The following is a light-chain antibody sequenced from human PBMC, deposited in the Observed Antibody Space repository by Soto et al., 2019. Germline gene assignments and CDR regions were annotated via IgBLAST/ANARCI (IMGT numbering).Light chain of an antibody. Sequence: ETVLTQSPGTLSLSPGERATLSCRASQSVSSYLAWYQQKPGQAPRLLIYDASNRATGIPARFSGTGSGTDFTLTINNLEPEDFAVYYCQVRTNWSIAFGRGTRLEIK. CDR3: QVRTNWSIA. CDR2: DAS. J-gene: IGKJ5*01. CDR1: QSVSSY. V-gene: IGKV3-11*01.